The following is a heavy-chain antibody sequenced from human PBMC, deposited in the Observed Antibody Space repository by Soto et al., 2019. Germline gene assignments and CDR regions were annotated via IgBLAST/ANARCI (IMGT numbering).Heavy chain of an antibody. V-gene: IGHV4-34*01. CDR2: INHSGST. CDR1: GGSFSGYY. Sequence: SETLSLTCAVYGGSFSGYYWSWIRQPPGKGLEWIGEINHSGSTNYNPSLKSRVTISVDTSKNQFSLKLSSVTAADTAVYYCARFGLEANTVTTAFYYGMDGWGQGTTVTVSS. CDR3: ARFGLEANTVTTAFYYGMDG. J-gene: IGHJ6*02. D-gene: IGHD4-4*01.